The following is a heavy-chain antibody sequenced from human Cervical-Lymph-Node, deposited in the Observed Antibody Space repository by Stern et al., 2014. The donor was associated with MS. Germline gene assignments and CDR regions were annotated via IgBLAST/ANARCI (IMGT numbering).Heavy chain of an antibody. Sequence: EVQLVESEAEVKKPGESLKISCKTAGYSFTNYWIGWGRQMAGKGLEWMGIIYPGSSEARYSPSFQGQVTISADKSISTAYLQWSSLKASDTAMYYCARGSGRDFFDYWGQGTLVTVSS. D-gene: IGHD3-3*01. CDR3: ARGSGRDFFDY. V-gene: IGHV5-51*03. J-gene: IGHJ4*02. CDR1: GYSFTNYW. CDR2: IYPGSSEA.